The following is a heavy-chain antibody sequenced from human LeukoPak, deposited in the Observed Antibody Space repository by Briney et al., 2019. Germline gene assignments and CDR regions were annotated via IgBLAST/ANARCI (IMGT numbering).Heavy chain of an antibody. V-gene: IGHV3-30*18. J-gene: IGHJ6*02. Sequence: GGSLRLSCAASGFTFSSYAMHWVRQAPGKGLEWVAVISYDGSNKYYADSVKGRFTISRDNSKNTLYLQMNSLRAEDTAVYYCAKEVVPAASYYYYGMDVWGQGTTVTVSS. CDR3: AKEVVPAASYYYYGMDV. CDR2: ISYDGSNK. D-gene: IGHD2-2*01. CDR1: GFTFSSYA.